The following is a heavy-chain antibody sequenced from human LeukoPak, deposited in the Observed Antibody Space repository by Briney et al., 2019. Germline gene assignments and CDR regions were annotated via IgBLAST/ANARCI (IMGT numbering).Heavy chain of an antibody. CDR1: GGSISSDY. Sequence: KPSETLSLTCTVSGGSISSDYWSWIRQPPGKGLEWIGYIYYSGSTNYNPSLKSRVTISVDTSKTHFSLKLTSVTAADTAVYYCAKDDTAMARHYWGQGTLVTVSS. J-gene: IGHJ4*02. CDR2: IYYSGST. D-gene: IGHD5-18*01. CDR3: AKDDTAMARHY. V-gene: IGHV4-59*01.